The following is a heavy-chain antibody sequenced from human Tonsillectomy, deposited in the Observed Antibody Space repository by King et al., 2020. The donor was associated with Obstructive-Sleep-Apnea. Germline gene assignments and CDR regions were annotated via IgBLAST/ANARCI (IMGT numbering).Heavy chain of an antibody. Sequence: VQLVESGGGLVQPGGSLRLSCAASGFTFSSYAMSWVRQAPGKGLEWVSAISGSGCCTYYADSVKGRVTISRDNSKNTLYLQMNSLRAEDTAVYYCARHPVYYYDSSGYYWGQGTLVTVSS. V-gene: IGHV3-23*04. CDR3: ARHPVYYYDSSGYY. CDR2: ISGSGCCT. CDR1: GFTFSSYA. J-gene: IGHJ4*02. D-gene: IGHD3-22*01.